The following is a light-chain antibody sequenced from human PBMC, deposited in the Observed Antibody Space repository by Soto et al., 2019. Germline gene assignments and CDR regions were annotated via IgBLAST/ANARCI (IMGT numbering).Light chain of an antibody. Sequence: DRVAISCRARQSTSGWLAWYHQNPGKAPKLLIYCASSLESGVPSRFSGGGSGTEFTLTIGSLQAEDFATHDCQHYINWLTCPSAQGTKLDIK. CDR3: QHYINWLTCP. V-gene: IGKV1-5*01. CDR1: QSTSGW. CDR2: CAS. J-gene: IGKJ1*01.